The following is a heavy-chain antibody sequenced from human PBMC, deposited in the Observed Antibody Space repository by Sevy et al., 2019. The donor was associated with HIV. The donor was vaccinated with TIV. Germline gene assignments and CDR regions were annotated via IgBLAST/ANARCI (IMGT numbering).Heavy chain of an antibody. J-gene: IGHJ5*02. CDR1: GFTFSSYG. CDR2: ISYDGSNK. CDR3: AKDRTPYSSSSIAWFDP. Sequence: GGSLRLSCAASGFTFSSYGMHWVRQAPGKGLEWVAVISYDGSNKYYADSVKGRFTISSDNSKNTPYLQMNSLRAEDTAVYYCAKDRTPYSSSSIAWFDPWGQGTLVTVSS. D-gene: IGHD6-6*01. V-gene: IGHV3-30*18.